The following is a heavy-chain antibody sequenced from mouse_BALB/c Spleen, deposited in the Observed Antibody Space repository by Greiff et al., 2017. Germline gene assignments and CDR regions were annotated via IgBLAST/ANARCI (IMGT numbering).Heavy chain of an antibody. CDR1: GFTFSDYY. CDR2: ISDGGSYT. Sequence: DVMLVESGGGLVKPGGSLKLSCAASGFTFSDYYMYWVRQTPEKRLEWVATISDGGSYTYYPDSVKGRFTISRDNAKNNLYLQMSSLKSEDTAMYYCARALSTMILDYWGQGTTLTVSS. CDR3: ARALSTMILDY. D-gene: IGHD2-4*01. V-gene: IGHV5-4*02. J-gene: IGHJ2*01.